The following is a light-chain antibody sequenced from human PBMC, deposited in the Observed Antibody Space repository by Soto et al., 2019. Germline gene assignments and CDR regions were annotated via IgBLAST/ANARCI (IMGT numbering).Light chain of an antibody. CDR2: DAS. Sequence: EIVLTQSPATLSLSPGDRATLSCRASPTVSSYLAWYQQKPGQAPRLLIYDASSRATGIPARFSGSGSGTDFTLTITSLEPEDFAVYYCQQRSDWPSTFGGGTKVEIK. CDR1: PTVSSY. J-gene: IGKJ4*01. V-gene: IGKV3-11*01. CDR3: QQRSDWPST.